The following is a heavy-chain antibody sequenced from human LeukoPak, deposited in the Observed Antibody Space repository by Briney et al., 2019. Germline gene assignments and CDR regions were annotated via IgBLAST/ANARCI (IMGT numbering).Heavy chain of an antibody. CDR3: ARDLVSDSSGYLTVGGGY. CDR1: GYTFTSYY. V-gene: IGHV1-46*01. CDR2: INPSGGST. Sequence: ASVKVSCKASGYTFTSYYTHWVRQAPGQGLEWMGIINPSGGSTSYAQKFQGRVTMTRDTSTSTVYMELSSLRSEDTAVYHCARDLVSDSSGYLTVGGGYWGQGTLVTVSS. J-gene: IGHJ4*02. D-gene: IGHD3-22*01.